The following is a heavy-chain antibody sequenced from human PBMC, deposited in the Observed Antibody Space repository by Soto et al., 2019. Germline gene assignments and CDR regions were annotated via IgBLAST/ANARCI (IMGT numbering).Heavy chain of an antibody. CDR1: GGTFSSYT. V-gene: IGHV1-69*08. D-gene: IGHD5-12*01. Sequence: QVQLVQSGAEVKKPGSSVKVSCKASGGTFSSYTISWVRQAPGQGLEWMGRIIPILGIANYAQKFQGRVTITADKSTSTAYMALSSLRSEDTAVYYCARDSGYDRRYFDLWGRGTLVTVSS. CDR2: IIPILGIA. CDR3: ARDSGYDRRYFDL. J-gene: IGHJ2*01.